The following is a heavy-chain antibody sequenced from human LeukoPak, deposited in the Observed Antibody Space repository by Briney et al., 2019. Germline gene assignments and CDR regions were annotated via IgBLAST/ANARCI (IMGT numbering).Heavy chain of an antibody. CDR3: AREAFAYSNYYYGMDV. CDR2: ISYDGSNK. J-gene: IGHJ6*02. V-gene: IGHV3-30-3*01. CDR1: GFTFSSYA. D-gene: IGHD4-11*01. Sequence: PGGSLRLSCAASGFTFSSYAMHWVRQAPGKGLEWVAVISYDGSNKYYADSVKGRFTISRDNSKNTLYLQMNSLRAEDTAVYYCAREAFAYSNYYYGMDVWGQGTTVTVSS.